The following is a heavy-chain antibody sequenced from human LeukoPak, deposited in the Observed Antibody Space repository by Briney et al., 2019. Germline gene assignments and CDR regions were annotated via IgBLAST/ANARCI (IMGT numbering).Heavy chain of an antibody. V-gene: IGHV3-20*04. CDR3: ARERDGEYYFDY. CDR1: GFTFDDYG. CDR2: INWNGGST. Sequence: GALRLSCAASGFTFDDYGMSWVRQAPGKGLEWVSGINWNGGSTGYADSVKGRFTISRDNAKNPLYLQMNSLRAEDTALYYCARERDGEYYFDYWGQGTLVTVPS. D-gene: IGHD3-10*01. J-gene: IGHJ4*02.